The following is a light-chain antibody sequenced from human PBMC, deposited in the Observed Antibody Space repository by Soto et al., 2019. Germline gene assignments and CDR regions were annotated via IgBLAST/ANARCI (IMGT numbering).Light chain of an antibody. V-gene: IGLV2-14*01. CDR2: EVR. CDR1: SSDIGIYNY. Sequence: QSVLTQPASVSGSPGQSITISCTGTSSDIGIYNYVAWYQQFPGKTPKLIIYEVRNRPSGVSFRFSGSKSGNTASLTISGLQAEDEAVYYCLSYRGSDTPYVFGTGTKLPVL. CDR3: LSYRGSDTPYV. J-gene: IGLJ1*01.